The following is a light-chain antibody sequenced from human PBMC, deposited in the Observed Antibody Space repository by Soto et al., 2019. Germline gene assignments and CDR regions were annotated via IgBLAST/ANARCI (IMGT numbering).Light chain of an antibody. J-gene: IGKJ1*01. Sequence: DIQMTQSPSTLSASVGDRVTITCRASQSISSWLAWYQQKPGKAPKLLIYKASSLESRVPSRFSGSGSGTEFPLTISSLQPDDFATNYCQQYNSYPWTFGQGTKVKIK. CDR1: QSISSW. CDR3: QQYNSYPWT. V-gene: IGKV1-5*03. CDR2: KAS.